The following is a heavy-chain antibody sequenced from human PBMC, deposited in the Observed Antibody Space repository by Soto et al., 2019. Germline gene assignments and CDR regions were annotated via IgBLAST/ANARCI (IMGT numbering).Heavy chain of an antibody. CDR2: IKEDGSEK. V-gene: IGHV3-7*05. Sequence: HPGGSLRLSCAPSGFSFGSYWMTWIRQAPGKGLEWVANIKEDGSEKNYVESVKGRFTISRDNAKNTLYVQMNRLRAEDTALYYCAKGVPGIAVAGTGYFQHWGQGTLVTVSS. D-gene: IGHD6-19*01. J-gene: IGHJ1*01. CDR3: AKGVPGIAVAGTGYFQH. CDR1: GFSFGSYW.